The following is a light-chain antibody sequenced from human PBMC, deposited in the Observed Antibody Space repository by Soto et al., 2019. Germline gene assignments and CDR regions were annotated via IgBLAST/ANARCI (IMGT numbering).Light chain of an antibody. CDR3: QQSDSTPYP. J-gene: IGKJ2*01. CDR2: DAS. V-gene: IGKV1-39*01. CDR1: QTISTY. Sequence: DIQMTQSPSSLSASVGDRVTITCRASQTISTYLNWYQQKPGKAPRLLIYDASSLLSGVPSRFSGSGSGTDFTLTIASLQPDDFSTYYCQQSDSTPYPFGQGTKVQI.